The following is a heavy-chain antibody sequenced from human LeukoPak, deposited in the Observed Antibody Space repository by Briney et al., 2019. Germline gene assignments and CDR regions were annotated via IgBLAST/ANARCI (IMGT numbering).Heavy chain of an antibody. CDR2: VSYSGNT. J-gene: IGHJ3*01. Sequence: SETLSLTCTVSGGSISRSSYYWGWIRQTPGMGLEWIGSVSYSGNTDYNPSPKSRVTISVDTSKNPFSLRLTSVTAAATAVYYCARDYRVSLSDTSPDDAFDVWGQGTVVTVSS. V-gene: IGHV4-39*07. D-gene: IGHD3-16*02. CDR1: GGSISRSSYY. CDR3: ARDYRVSLSDTSPDDAFDV.